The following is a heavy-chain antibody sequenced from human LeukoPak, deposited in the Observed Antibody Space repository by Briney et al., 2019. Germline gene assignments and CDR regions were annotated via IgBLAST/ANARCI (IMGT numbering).Heavy chain of an antibody. CDR2: ISAYNGNT. CDR3: ARSRAYYDILTGYPHLDAFDI. D-gene: IGHD3-9*01. Sequence: GASVKVSCKASGYTFTSYGISWVRQAPGQGLEWMGWISAYNGNTNYAQKLQGRVTMTTDTSTSTAYMELRSLRSDDTAAYYCARSRAYYDILTGYPHLDAFDIWGQGTMVTVSS. J-gene: IGHJ3*02. V-gene: IGHV1-18*04. CDR1: GYTFTSYG.